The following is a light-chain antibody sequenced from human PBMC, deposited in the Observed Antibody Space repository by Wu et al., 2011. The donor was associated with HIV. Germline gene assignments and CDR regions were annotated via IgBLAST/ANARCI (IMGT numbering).Light chain of an antibody. J-gene: IGKJ5*01. V-gene: IGKV3-11*01. CDR3: QYRTT. Sequence: EIVLTQSPATLSLSPGDRATLSCRASQSIGNYLAWYQQKPGQTPRLLFFDASNRATGIPARFSGRGSGTDFTLTISSLESEDFAVYFCQYRTTFGQGTRL. CDR1: QSIGNY. CDR2: DAS.